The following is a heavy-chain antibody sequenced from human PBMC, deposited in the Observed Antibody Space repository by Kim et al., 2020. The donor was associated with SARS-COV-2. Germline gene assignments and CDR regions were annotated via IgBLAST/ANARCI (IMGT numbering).Heavy chain of an antibody. CDR2: IYYSGST. Sequence: SETLSLTCTVSGGSISSYYWSWIRQPPGKGLEWIGYIYYSGSTNYNPSLKSRVTISVDTSKNQFSLKLSSVTAADTAVYYCARGGGPGYYDLDNWGQGTLVTVSS. J-gene: IGHJ4*02. D-gene: IGHD3-22*01. CDR3: ARGGGPGYYDLDN. CDR1: GGSISSYY. V-gene: IGHV4-59*01.